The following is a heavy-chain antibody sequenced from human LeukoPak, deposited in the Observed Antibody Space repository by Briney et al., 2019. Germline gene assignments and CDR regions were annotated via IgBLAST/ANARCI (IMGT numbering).Heavy chain of an antibody. CDR1: GFTFSHHG. V-gene: IGHV3-30*02. CDR3: ARVRGGYSYGYFDY. Sequence: GGSLRLSCAASGFTFSHHGMHWVHQAPGKGLEWVAFIRNDGSNDYYADSVKGRFTISRDNSKNNVYLQMNSLRAEDTAVYYCARVRGGYSYGYFDYWGQGTLVTVSS. CDR2: IRNDGSND. D-gene: IGHD5-18*01. J-gene: IGHJ4*02.